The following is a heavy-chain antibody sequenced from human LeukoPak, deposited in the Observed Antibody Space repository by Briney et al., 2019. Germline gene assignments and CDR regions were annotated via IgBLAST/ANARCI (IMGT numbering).Heavy chain of an antibody. CDR2: IYHSGNT. J-gene: IGHJ4*02. CDR3: ASLRGGIYTIDY. D-gene: IGHD1-26*01. Sequence: SETLSLTCTVSGYSISSGYYWGWIRQPPGKGLEWIGSIYHSGNTYYNASLESRVTISVDTSKNQFSLKLSSVTAADTAVYYCASLRGGIYTIDYWGQGTLVTVSS. V-gene: IGHV4-38-2*02. CDR1: GYSISSGYY.